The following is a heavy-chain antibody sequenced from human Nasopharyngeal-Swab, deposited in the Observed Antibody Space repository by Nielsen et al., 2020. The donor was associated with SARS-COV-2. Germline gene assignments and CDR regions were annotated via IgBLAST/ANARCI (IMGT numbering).Heavy chain of an antibody. V-gene: IGHV5-10-1*01. Sequence: GGSLRLSCKGSGYTFTGYWISWVRQMPGKGLEWMGRIDPSDSYTNYNPSFQGHVTISVDKSISTAYLQWSSLKASDTAMYYCARGRPSSGSSAYYYYGMDVWGQGTTVTVSS. CDR3: ARGRPSSGSSAYYYYGMDV. D-gene: IGHD1-26*01. J-gene: IGHJ6*02. CDR1: GYTFTGYW. CDR2: IDPSDSYT.